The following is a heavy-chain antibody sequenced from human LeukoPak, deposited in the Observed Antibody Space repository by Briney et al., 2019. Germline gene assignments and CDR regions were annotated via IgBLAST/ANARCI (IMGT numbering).Heavy chain of an antibody. J-gene: IGHJ5*02. CDR3: ARAARIVVVPAAIGWFDP. D-gene: IGHD2-2*02. CDR2: IYHSGST. V-gene: IGHV4-4*02. Sequence: LETLSLTCAVSGGSISSSNWWSWVRQPPGKGLEWIGEIYHSGSTNYNPSLKSRVTISVDKSKNQFSLKLSSVTAADTAVYYCARAARIVVVPAAIGWFDPWGQGTLVTVSS. CDR1: GGSISSSNW.